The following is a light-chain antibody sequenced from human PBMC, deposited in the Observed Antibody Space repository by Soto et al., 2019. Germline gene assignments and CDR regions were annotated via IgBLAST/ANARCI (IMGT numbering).Light chain of an antibody. J-gene: IGKJ3*01. V-gene: IGKV3-20*01. CDR2: AAS. Sequence: EIVLTQSPGTLSLSPGERATLSCRASQSINNRYLAWYQQKPGQAPRLLIYAASIRATSIPGRFSGSGSGTDFTLTISRLEPEDFAVYYCQQFGSSPGFTFGPGTKVVIK. CDR3: QQFGSSPGFT. CDR1: QSINNRY.